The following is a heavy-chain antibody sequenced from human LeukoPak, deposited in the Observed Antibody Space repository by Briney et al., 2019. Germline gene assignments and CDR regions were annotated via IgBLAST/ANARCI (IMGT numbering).Heavy chain of an antibody. CDR3: ATISCSGGSCSNGF. CDR1: GGTFSSYA. J-gene: IGHJ4*02. V-gene: IGHV1-69*13. CDR2: IIPIFGTA. D-gene: IGHD2-15*01. Sequence: SVKVSCMASGGTFSSYAISWVRQAPGQGLEWMGGIIPIFGTANYAQKFQGRVTITADESTSTAYMELSSLRSEDTAVYYCATISCSGGSCSNGFWGQGTLVTVSS.